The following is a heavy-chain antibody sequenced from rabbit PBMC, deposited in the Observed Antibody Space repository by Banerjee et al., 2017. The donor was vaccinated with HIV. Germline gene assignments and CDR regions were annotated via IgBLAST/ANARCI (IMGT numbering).Heavy chain of an antibody. Sequence: QSLEESGGDLVKPGASLTLTCTASGFSFSGSHYMCWVRQAPGKGLEWIACIYAGGSGTTYYASWVNGRFTISKTSSTTVTLQMTSLTAADTATYFCARDLVAVIGWNFNLWGQGTLVTVS. CDR2: IYAGGSGTT. J-gene: IGHJ4*01. D-gene: IGHD1-1*01. CDR3: ARDLVAVIGWNFNL. V-gene: IGHV1S40*01. CDR1: GFSFSGSHY.